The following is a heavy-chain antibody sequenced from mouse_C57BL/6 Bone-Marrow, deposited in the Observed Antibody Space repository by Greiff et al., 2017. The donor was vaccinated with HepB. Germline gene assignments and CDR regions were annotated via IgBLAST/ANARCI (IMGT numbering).Heavy chain of an antibody. CDR3: ARRAITTVVAPYAMDY. CDR1: GFTFSDYG. D-gene: IGHD1-1*01. CDR2: ISNLAYSI. Sequence: EVQRVESGGGLVQPGGSLKLSCAASGFTFSDYGMAWVRQAPRKGPEWVAFISNLAYSIYYADTVTGRFTITRENAKNTLYLEVSSLRSEDTAMYDCARRAITTVVAPYAMDYEGQGTSVTVSA. J-gene: IGHJ4*01. V-gene: IGHV5-15*01.